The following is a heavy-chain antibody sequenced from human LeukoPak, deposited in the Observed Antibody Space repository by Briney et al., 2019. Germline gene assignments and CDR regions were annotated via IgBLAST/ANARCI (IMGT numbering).Heavy chain of an antibody. CDR3: ARGGSSGWYPFDY. D-gene: IGHD6-19*01. CDR2: INPNSGGT. J-gene: IGHJ4*02. Sequence: ASVNVSCKASGYTFTGYYMHWVRQTPGQGLEWMGWINPNSGGTNYAQKFQGWLTMTRDTSISTAYMELSRLRSDDTAVYYCARGGSSGWYPFDYWGQGTLVTVSS. CDR1: GYTFTGYY. V-gene: IGHV1-2*04.